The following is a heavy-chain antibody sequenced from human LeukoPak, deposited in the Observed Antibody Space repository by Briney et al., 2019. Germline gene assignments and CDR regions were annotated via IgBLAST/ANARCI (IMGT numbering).Heavy chain of an antibody. CDR2: INEDGSYK. D-gene: IGHD2-21*01. CDR1: GFTFTSYW. J-gene: IGHJ6*02. CDR3: ARYCGGDCYGMDV. V-gene: IGHV3-7*01. Sequence: GGSLRLSCAVSGFTFTSYWMSWVRQAPGKGLEWVANINEDGSYKFHADSVKGRLTISRENAKNSLYLQMNSLRAEDTAVYYCARYCGGDCYGMDVWGQGTTVTVSS.